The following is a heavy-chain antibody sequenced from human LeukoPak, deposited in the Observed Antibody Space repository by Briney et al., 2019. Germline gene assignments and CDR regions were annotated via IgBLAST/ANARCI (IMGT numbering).Heavy chain of an antibody. CDR1: GGSISSYY. D-gene: IGHD6-19*01. J-gene: IGHJ6*03. CDR2: IYYSGST. CDR3: ARVPIYSSGWSGYSYYYMDV. Sequence: SETLSLTCSVSGGSISSYYWSWIRQPPGKGLEWIGNIYYSGSTSYNPSLKSRVTISVDTSKNQFSLRLRSVTAADTAVYYCARVPIYSSGWSGYSYYYMDVWGKGTTVTVPS. V-gene: IGHV4-59*01.